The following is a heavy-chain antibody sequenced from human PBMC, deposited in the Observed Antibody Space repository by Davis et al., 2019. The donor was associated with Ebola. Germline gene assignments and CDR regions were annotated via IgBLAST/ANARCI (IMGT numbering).Heavy chain of an antibody. J-gene: IGHJ3*01. CDR1: GFRFSSYA. CDR3: AKDTANIWFDV. CDR2: ITASGSST. D-gene: IGHD2-21*02. V-gene: IGHV3-23*01. Sequence: GESLKISCAASGFRFSSYAMNWVRQAPGKGPEWVSAITASGSSTFYADSVKGRFTISRDNSKNTLYLQMNGLRVEDTAMYYCAKDTANIWFDVWGQGTMVTVSS.